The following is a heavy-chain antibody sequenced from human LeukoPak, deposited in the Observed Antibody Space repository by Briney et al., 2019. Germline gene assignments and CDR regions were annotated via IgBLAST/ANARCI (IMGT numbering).Heavy chain of an antibody. V-gene: IGHV1-69*13. D-gene: IGHD6-13*01. Sequence: SVMVSCKASGGTFSSYAISWVRQAPGQGLEWMGGIIPIFGTANYAQKFQGRVTITADESTSTAYMELSSLRSEDTAVYYCARDLRPRIAAAGTNYYYYYMDVWGKGTTVTVSS. CDR3: ARDLRPRIAAAGTNYYYYYMDV. CDR1: GGTFSSYA. J-gene: IGHJ6*03. CDR2: IIPIFGTA.